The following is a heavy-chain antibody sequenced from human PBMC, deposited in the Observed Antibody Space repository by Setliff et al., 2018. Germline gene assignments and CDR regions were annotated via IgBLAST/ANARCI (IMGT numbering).Heavy chain of an antibody. CDR1: GGSISSYY. CDR3: ARVGSYGGEYFHQ. V-gene: IGHV4-59*01. Sequence: SETLSLTCTVSGGSISSYYWSWIRQPPGKGLGWIGYIYYSGSTNYNPALKSRVIISVDTSKNQFSLKLSSVTAADTAVYYCARVGSYGGEYFHQWGQGTLVTVSS. J-gene: IGHJ1*01. D-gene: IGHD1-26*01. CDR2: IYYSGST.